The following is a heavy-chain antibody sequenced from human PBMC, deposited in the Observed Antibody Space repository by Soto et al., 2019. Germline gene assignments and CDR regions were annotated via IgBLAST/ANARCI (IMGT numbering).Heavy chain of an antibody. Sequence: PGGSLRLSCAASGFTFSSYAMSWVRQAPGKGLEWVSAISGSGGSTYYADSVKGRFTISRDNSKNTLYLQMNSLRAEDTAVYYCAKEIAAAGTLYYYYYCMDVRGQGATGTGFS. V-gene: IGHV3-23*01. J-gene: IGHJ6*02. D-gene: IGHD6-13*01. CDR1: GFTFSSYA. CDR3: AKEIAAAGTLYYYYYCMDV. CDR2: ISGSGGST.